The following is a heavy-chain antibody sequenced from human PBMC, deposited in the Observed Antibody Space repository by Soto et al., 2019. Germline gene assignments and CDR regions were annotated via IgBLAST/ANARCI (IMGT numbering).Heavy chain of an antibody. D-gene: IGHD2-2*01. CDR2: TYYRSEWKN. V-gene: IGHV6-1*01. Sequence: PSQTLSLTGVVSGDSVASNRAARNWVRQSPSRGLEWLGRTYYRSEWKNDYALSVNSRITINPDTSKNQLSLQLSSVTPEDTAVYYCVRGVDASFDYWGQGTLVTVSS. CDR1: GDSVASNRAA. J-gene: IGHJ4*02. CDR3: VRGVDASFDY.